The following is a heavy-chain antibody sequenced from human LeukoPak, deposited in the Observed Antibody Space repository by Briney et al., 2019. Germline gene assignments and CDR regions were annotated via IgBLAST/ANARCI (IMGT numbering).Heavy chain of an antibody. V-gene: IGHV4-39*01. D-gene: IGHD3-22*01. CDR2: IYYSGST. Sequence: KPSETLSLTCTVSGDSISTSSYYRGWIRQPPGKGLEWLGSIYYSGSTYYNPSLKSRVTISVDTSKNQFSLNLYSVTAADTAVFYCARSYYYDYRQIDYWGQGTLVTVSS. CDR3: ARSYYYDYRQIDY. J-gene: IGHJ4*02. CDR1: GDSISTSSYY.